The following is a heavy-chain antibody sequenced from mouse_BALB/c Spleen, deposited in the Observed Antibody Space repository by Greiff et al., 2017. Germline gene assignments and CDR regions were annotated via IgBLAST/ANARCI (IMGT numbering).Heavy chain of an antibody. CDR1: GFNIKDTY. V-gene: IGHV14-3*02. CDR3: ARKMIYYFDY. Sequence: EVKLVESGAELVKPGASVKLSCTASGFNIKDTYMHWVKQRPEQGLEWIGRIDPANGNTKYDPKFQGKATITADTSSNTAYLQLSSLTSEDTAVYYCARKMIYYFDYWGQGTTLTVSS. CDR2: IDPANGNT. D-gene: IGHD2-4*01. J-gene: IGHJ2*01.